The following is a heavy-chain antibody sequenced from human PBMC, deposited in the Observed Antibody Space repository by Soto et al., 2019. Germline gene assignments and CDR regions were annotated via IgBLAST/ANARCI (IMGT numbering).Heavy chain of an antibody. V-gene: IGHV4-39*01. CDR3: ARLKDDYGDERSLNFDY. Sequence: PSETLSLTCTVSGGSISSSSYYWGWIRQPPGKGLEWIGSIYYSGSTYYNPSLKSRVTISVDTSKNQFSLKLSSVTAADTAVYYCARLKDDYGDERSLNFDYWGQGTLVTVSS. CDR2: IYYSGST. J-gene: IGHJ4*02. D-gene: IGHD4-17*01. CDR1: GGSISSSSYY.